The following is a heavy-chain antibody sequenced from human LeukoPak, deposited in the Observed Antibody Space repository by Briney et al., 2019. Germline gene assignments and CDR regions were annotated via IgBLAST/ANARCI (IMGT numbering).Heavy chain of an antibody. Sequence: SETLSLTCAVSGGSISSGGYSWSWIRQPPGKGLEWIGYIYHSGSTNYNPSLKSRVTISVDKSKNQFSLKLSSVTAADTAVYYCARASLIVGAPDIWGQGTMVTVSS. V-gene: IGHV4-30-2*01. CDR3: ARASLIVGAPDI. CDR2: IYHSGST. D-gene: IGHD1-26*01. J-gene: IGHJ3*02. CDR1: GGSISSGGYS.